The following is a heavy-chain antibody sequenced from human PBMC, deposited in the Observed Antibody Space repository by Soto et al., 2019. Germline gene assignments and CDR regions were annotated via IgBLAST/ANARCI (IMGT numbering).Heavy chain of an antibody. Sequence: QVQLQQWGAGLLKPSETLSLTCAVYGGSFSGYYWSWIRQPPGKGLEWIGEINHSGSTNYNPSLKSRGTISVDTSKNPFSLKLSSVTAADTAVYYCARGLRGFRKGYCSSTSCTSRNYYYYGMDVWGQGTTVTVSS. CDR3: ARGLRGFRKGYCSSTSCTSRNYYYYGMDV. CDR1: GGSFSGYY. CDR2: INHSGST. J-gene: IGHJ6*02. V-gene: IGHV4-34*01. D-gene: IGHD2-2*01.